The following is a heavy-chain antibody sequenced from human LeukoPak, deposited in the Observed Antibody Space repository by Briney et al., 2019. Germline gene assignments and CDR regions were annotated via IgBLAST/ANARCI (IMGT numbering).Heavy chain of an antibody. J-gene: IGHJ4*02. CDR3: ARYIVATTFFDY. D-gene: IGHD5-12*01. Sequence: GSLKISCKASGYNFTTYWIGWVRQMPGKGLEWMGLIYPGDFDTRYSPPFQGQVTISADKSISTAYLQWSSLKASDTAMYYCARYIVATTFFDYWGQGTLVTVSS. V-gene: IGHV5-51*01. CDR2: IYPGDFDT. CDR1: GYNFTTYW.